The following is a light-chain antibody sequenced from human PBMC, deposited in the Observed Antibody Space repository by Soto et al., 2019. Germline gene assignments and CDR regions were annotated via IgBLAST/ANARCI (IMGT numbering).Light chain of an antibody. CDR1: QSVSSN. V-gene: IGKV3-15*01. CDR2: GAS. CDR3: QKYNSAPLT. Sequence: EIVMTQSPATLSVSPGERATLSCRASQSVSSNLAWYQQKPGQAPRVLIYGASTRATGITARFSGSGSGTDFTLTISSLQPEDVAAYYCQKYNSAPLTFGGGIKVEIK. J-gene: IGKJ4*01.